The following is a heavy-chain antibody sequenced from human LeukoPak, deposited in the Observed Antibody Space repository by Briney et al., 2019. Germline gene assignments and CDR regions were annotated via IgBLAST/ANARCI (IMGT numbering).Heavy chain of an antibody. D-gene: IGHD5-24*01. CDR1: GFTFSSHG. CDR2: IVGGAGGT. Sequence: GGSLRLSCAASGFTFSSHGMSWVRQAPGKGLEWVSGIVGGAGGTYYADSVKGRFTISRDNSKNTLYLQMNSLRAEDTAVYYCAKETDGFDLTFDYWGQGTLVTVSS. J-gene: IGHJ4*02. CDR3: AKETDGFDLTFDY. V-gene: IGHV3-23*01.